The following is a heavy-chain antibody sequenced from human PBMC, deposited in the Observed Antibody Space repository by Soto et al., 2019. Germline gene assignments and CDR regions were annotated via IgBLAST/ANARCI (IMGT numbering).Heavy chain of an antibody. CDR1: GFTFSSYA. Sequence: GGSLRLSCAASGFTFSSYAMSWVRQAPGKGLEWVSAISGSGGSTYYADSVKGRFTISRDNSKNTLYLQMNSLRAEDTAVYYCAKDRSEDVVPRGSFDIWGQGTMVTVSS. CDR3: AKDRSEDVVPRGSFDI. CDR2: ISGSGGST. V-gene: IGHV3-23*01. J-gene: IGHJ3*02. D-gene: IGHD2-2*01.